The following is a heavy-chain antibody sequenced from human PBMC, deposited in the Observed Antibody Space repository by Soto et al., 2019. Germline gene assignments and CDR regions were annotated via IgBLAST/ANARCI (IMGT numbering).Heavy chain of an antibody. J-gene: IGHJ4*02. CDR3: ARGSATDYYGSWSYCSFADY. V-gene: IGHV4-31*03. CDR1: GGSISSGGYF. D-gene: IGHD3-10*01. CDR2: ISYSGST. Sequence: QVQLQESGPGLVKPSQTLSLTCTVSGGSISSGGYFWSWIRQHPGKGLEWIGYISYSGSTYYNPFLNRRVTISLDTSKNQFSLKLSSVAAAATAVYYCARGSATDYYGSWSYCSFADYWGQGTLVTVSS.